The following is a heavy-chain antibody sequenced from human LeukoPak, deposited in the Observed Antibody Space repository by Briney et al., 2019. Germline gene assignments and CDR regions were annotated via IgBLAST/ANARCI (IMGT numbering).Heavy chain of an antibody. CDR1: GFTFSNYG. Sequence: GGSLRLSCAASGFTFSNYGMHWVRQAPGKGLEWVAVIWFDGSDKYYADSVKGRFTISRDNSKNTLYLQMSSLRAEDTALYHCAKGKGQNWDPFDYWGQGTLVTVSS. CDR3: AKGKGQNWDPFDY. J-gene: IGHJ4*02. V-gene: IGHV3-33*06. D-gene: IGHD7-27*01. CDR2: IWFDGSDK.